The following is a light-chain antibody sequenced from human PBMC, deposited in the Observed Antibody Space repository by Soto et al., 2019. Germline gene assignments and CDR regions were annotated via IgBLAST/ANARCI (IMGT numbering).Light chain of an antibody. V-gene: IGLV3-21*02. CDR1: NIGIYS. CDR2: DGS. Sequence: SYELTQPPAVSVGPGQTARITCGGNNIGIYSVHWYQQRPGQAPVLVVYDGSDRPSGIPERFSGSNSGNTATLTIGRVEAADEADYYCQVWDNNGGHNYVFGAGTKVTVL. CDR3: QVWDNNGGHNYV. J-gene: IGLJ1*01.